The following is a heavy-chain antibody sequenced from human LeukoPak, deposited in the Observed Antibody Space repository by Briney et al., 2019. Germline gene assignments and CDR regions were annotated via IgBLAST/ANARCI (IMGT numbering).Heavy chain of an antibody. CDR1: GFSVSHNY. CDR3: VREKGDILTGYRSGAFDV. V-gene: IGHV3-66*01. J-gene: IGHJ3*01. CDR2: IYSGGST. Sequence: GGSLRLSCAVSGFSVSHNYMSWVRQAPEKGLEWVSVIYSGGSTYYPDSVKGRFTISRDNSKNTVYLQMNSLRAEDTAVYYCVREKGDILTGYRSGAFDVWGQGTLVTVSS. D-gene: IGHD3-9*01.